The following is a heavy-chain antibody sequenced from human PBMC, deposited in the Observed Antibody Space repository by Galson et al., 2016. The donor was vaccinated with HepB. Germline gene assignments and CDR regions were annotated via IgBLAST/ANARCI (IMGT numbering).Heavy chain of an antibody. CDR3: ARERRVVSSAYGDNVRDDYSGMDV. CDR1: GFSFSTYS. D-gene: IGHD4-17*01. J-gene: IGHJ6*02. Sequence: SLRLSCAASGFSFSTYSMNWVRQAPGKGLEWVAYISGSGMTIIYADSVRGRFSISRYNARKSLHLRFNRLRAEDTAVYYCARERRVVSSAYGDNVRDDYSGMDVWGQGTTVTVSS. V-gene: IGHV3-48*01. CDR2: ISGSGMTI.